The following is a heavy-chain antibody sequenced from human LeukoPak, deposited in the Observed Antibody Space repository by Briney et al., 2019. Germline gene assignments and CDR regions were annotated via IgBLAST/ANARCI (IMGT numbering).Heavy chain of an antibody. V-gene: IGHV4-34*01. Sequence: SETLSLTCAVYGGSFSGYYWSWIRQPPGKGLEWIGEINHSGSTNYNPSLKSRVTISVDTSKNQFSLKLSSVTAADTAVYYCARVPNYYGNSGYYYHTRDYYFDCWGQGTLVTVSS. CDR1: GGSFSGYY. CDR2: INHSGST. CDR3: ARVPNYYGNSGYYYHTRDYYFDC. D-gene: IGHD3-22*01. J-gene: IGHJ4*02.